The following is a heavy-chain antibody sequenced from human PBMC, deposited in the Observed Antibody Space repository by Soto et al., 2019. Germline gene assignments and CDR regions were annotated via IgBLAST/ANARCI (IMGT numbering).Heavy chain of an antibody. D-gene: IGHD5-12*01. CDR3: ARVRGGYDFSLFDY. CDR2: IYYSGST. CDR1: RGSITNYF. V-gene: IGHV4-59*01. Sequence: SETLSLTCTVSRGSITNYFWTWIRQPPGKGLEWIGYIYYSGSTNYNPSLKSRVTISVDTSKNQFSLKLSSVTAADTAVYYCARVRGGYDFSLFDYWGQGTLVTVSS. J-gene: IGHJ4*02.